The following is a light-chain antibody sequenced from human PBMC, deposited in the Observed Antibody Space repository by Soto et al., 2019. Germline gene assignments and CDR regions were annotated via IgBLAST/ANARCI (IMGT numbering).Light chain of an antibody. CDR1: ESVGNF. V-gene: IGKV1-16*01. J-gene: IGKJ5*01. CDR3: QHYNSYGK. CDR2: AAS. Sequence: DIPMTQSPSCLSASVGGRVTIACRASESVGNFLNWYQQKPGLPPKYLIYAASNLQSGVPSRFSGSGSGIEFTLTISSLQPDDFATYYCQHYNSYGKFGQGTRLEIK.